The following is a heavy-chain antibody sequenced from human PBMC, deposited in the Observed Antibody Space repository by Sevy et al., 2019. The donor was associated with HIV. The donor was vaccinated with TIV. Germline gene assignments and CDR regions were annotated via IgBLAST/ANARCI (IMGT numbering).Heavy chain of an antibody. D-gene: IGHD6-6*01. Sequence: ASVKVSCKASGYTFTDYYMHWVRQAPGQGLEWMGRINPNSGDTNFVQKFQGRVTMTRDTSISTAYMELSRLTSDDTAVYYCARDQGSSSPYYYYYGMDVWGQGTTVTVSS. J-gene: IGHJ6*02. CDR3: ARDQGSSSPYYYYYGMDV. V-gene: IGHV1-2*06. CDR2: INPNSGDT. CDR1: GYTFTDYY.